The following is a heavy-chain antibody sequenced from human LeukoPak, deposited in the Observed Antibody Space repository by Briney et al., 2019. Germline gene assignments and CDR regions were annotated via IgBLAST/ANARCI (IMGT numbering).Heavy chain of an antibody. D-gene: IGHD3-16*01. CDR3: AKGPGGRSPYYFDY. J-gene: IGHJ4*02. Sequence: HPGRSLRLSCAASGFTFDDYAMHWVRQAPGKGLEWGSGISWNSGSIGYADSVKGRFTISRDNAKNCLYLQMNSLRAEDTALYYCAKGPGGRSPYYFDYWGRGTLVTVSS. V-gene: IGHV3-9*01. CDR2: ISWNSGSI. CDR1: GFTFDDYA.